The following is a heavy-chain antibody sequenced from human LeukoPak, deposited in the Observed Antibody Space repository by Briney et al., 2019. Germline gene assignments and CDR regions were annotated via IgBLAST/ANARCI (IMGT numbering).Heavy chain of an antibody. V-gene: IGHV3-23*01. CDR1: GFTFSSYA. CDR3: AKDRVAIFGVVTTHWFDP. J-gene: IGHJ5*02. Sequence: KTGGSLRLSCAASGFTFSSYAMNWVRQAPGKGLEWVSGITSSGDNTYYADSVKGRFTISRDNSKKTLWLQVNSLRVEDTAVYYCAKDRVAIFGVVTTHWFDPWGQGTLVTVSS. D-gene: IGHD3-3*01. CDR2: ITSSGDNT.